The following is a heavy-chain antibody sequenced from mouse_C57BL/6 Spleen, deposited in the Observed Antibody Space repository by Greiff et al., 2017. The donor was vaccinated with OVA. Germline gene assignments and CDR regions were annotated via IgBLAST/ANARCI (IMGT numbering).Heavy chain of an antibody. CDR1: GFTFSSYA. J-gene: IGHJ4*01. CDR2: ISDGGSYT. V-gene: IGHV5-4*03. D-gene: IGHD1-1*01. CDR3: ARGGYYYGSSYYYAMDY. Sequence: EVKLMESGGGLVKPGGSLKLSCAASGFTFSSYAMSWVRQTPEKRLEWVATISDGGSYTYYPDNVKGRFTISRDNAKNNLYLQMSHLKSEDTAMYYCARGGYYYGSSYYYAMDYWGQGTSVTVSS.